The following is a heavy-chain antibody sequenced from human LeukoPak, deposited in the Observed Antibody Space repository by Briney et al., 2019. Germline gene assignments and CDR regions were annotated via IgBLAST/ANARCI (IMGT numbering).Heavy chain of an antibody. CDR2: MNPNSGNT. D-gene: IGHD3-9*01. CDR3: ARGHYDILTGPRGYFDY. CDR1: GGTFSSYA. J-gene: IGHJ4*02. V-gene: IGHV1-8*02. Sequence: ASVKVSCKASGGTFSSYAISWVRQAPGQGLEWMGWMNPNSGNTGYAQKFQGRVTMTRNTSISTAYMELSSLRSEDTAVYYCARGHYDILTGPRGYFDYWGQGTLVTVSS.